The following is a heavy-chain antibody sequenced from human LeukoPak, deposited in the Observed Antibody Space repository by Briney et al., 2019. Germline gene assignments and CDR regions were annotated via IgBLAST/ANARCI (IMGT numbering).Heavy chain of an antibody. J-gene: IGHJ6*02. CDR2: INAGNGNT. Sequence: ASVKVSCKASGYTFTSYAMHWVRQAPGQRLEWMGWINAGNGNTKYSQKFQGRVTITRDTSASTAYMELSSLRSEDTAVYYCARDTDSSSWYWYYYYYGMDVWGQWTTVTVSS. D-gene: IGHD6-13*01. V-gene: IGHV1-3*01. CDR1: GYTFTSYA. CDR3: ARDTDSSSWYWYYYYYGMDV.